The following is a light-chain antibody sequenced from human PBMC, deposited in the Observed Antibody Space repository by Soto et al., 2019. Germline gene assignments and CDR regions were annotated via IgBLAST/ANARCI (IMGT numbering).Light chain of an antibody. CDR1: QSISTW. CDR2: EAS. J-gene: IGKJ4*01. Sequence: IQITQSPSPLSASVGYRAAXXXRASQSISTWLAWYQQKPGKAPKLLIYEASTLQSGVPSRFSGSASGTEFTLTICSLEPAAFATFRCQHFKSYPLTFGGGTKG. V-gene: IGKV1-5*01. CDR3: QHFKSYPLT.